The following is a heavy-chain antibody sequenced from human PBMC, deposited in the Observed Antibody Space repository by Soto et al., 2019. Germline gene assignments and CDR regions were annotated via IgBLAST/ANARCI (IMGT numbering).Heavy chain of an antibody. CDR1: GFSFSTYGVG. D-gene: IGHD1-1*01. V-gene: IGHV2-5*01. Sequence: QISLKETGPTVVKPTQTLTLTCTFSGFSFSTYGVGVGWMRQPPGKALEWLALAYWNDEERYNPSLKSRITISKYTSKKQVVLTMTKVDPVDTGTYYCAHTSWKHLQLPVIPFDYWGQGTLVTVPS. CDR3: AHTSWKHLQLPVIPFDY. CDR2: AYWNDEE. J-gene: IGHJ4*02.